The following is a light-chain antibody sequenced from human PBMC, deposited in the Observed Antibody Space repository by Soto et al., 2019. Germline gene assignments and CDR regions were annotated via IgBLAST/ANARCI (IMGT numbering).Light chain of an antibody. CDR1: QTISNY. Sequence: DIQMTQSPSTLSASVGDRVTITCRASQTISNYLNWYQQQPGKAPKLLIYAASSLQSGVQSRFSGSGSGTDFTLTISSLQNEEFATYYCQQRSNWPLTFGQGTRLEIK. CDR3: QQRSNWPLT. V-gene: IGKV1-39*01. J-gene: IGKJ5*01. CDR2: AAS.